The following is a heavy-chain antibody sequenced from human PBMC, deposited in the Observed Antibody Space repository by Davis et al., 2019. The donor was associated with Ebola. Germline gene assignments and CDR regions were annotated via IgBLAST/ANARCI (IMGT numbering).Heavy chain of an antibody. CDR2: INPDSGGT. J-gene: IGHJ4*02. D-gene: IGHD2-21*01. Sequence: ASSVNVSCKASVYTFTGHYMHWVRQAPGQGLEWMGRINPDSGGTNYAQKFHGRVTMTRDTSISTAYMELSRLRSDDTSVYFCARGGVAYSDLDYWGQGTLVAVSS. CDR3: ARGGVAYSDLDY. V-gene: IGHV1-2*06. CDR1: VYTFTGHY.